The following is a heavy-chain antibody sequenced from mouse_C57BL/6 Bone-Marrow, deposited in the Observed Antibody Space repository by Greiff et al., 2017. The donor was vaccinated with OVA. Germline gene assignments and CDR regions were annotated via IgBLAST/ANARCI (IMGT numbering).Heavy chain of an antibody. V-gene: IGHV14-4*01. J-gene: IGHJ2*01. CDR3: TTGDYDV. CDR1: GFNIKDDY. D-gene: IGHD2-4*01. CDR2: IDPENGDT. Sequence: EVQLQQSGAELVRPGASVKLSCTASGFNIKDDYMHWVKQRPEQGLEWIGWIDPENGDTEYASKFQGKATITADTSSNTAYLQLSSLTSEDTAVYYWTTGDYDVRGQGTTVTVSS.